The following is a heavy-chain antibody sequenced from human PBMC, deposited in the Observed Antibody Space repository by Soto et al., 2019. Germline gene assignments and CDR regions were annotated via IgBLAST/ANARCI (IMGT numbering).Heavy chain of an antibody. CDR1: GGTFSTYA. Sequence: QVQLVQSGAELKKPGSSVKVSCKASGGTFSTYAINWVRQAPGQGLEWMGGILPILGPPNYAQKFKGRVTIAADDSTSTASMELTSLRSEDTAICYCARVGGGAYNSWGQGTLVTVSS. CDR2: ILPILGPP. J-gene: IGHJ4*02. V-gene: IGHV1-69*01. CDR3: ARVGGGAYNS. D-gene: IGHD3-10*01.